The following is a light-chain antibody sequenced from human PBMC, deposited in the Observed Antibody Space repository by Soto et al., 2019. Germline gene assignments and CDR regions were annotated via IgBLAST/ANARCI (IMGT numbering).Light chain of an antibody. J-gene: IGKJ3*01. CDR3: QQSYDDLT. CDR1: QSINTN. Sequence: DVEMTQAPSSLSASVGGTVTITCRASQSINTNLNWYQDKVGEAPKLLIYAASSLQSGVQSRFRGSGSGTHFTLTISSLQPEDFATYYCQQSYDDLTFGPGTKVDIK. CDR2: AAS. V-gene: IGKV1-39*01.